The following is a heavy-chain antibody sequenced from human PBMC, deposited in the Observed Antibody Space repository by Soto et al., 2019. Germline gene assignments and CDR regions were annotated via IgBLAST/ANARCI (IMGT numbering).Heavy chain of an antibody. CDR2: IYYSGST. CDR3: ARERSAYYYDSSGYWAFDI. D-gene: IGHD3-22*01. J-gene: IGHJ3*02. CDR1: GGSINSGDYY. Sequence: SETLSLTCTVSGGSINSGDYYWSWIRQPPGKGLEWIAYIYYSGSTYYNPSLKSRAIISVDTSKNQVSLKLSSVTAADTAVYYCARERSAYYYDSSGYWAFDIWGQGTVVTVSS. V-gene: IGHV4-30-4*01.